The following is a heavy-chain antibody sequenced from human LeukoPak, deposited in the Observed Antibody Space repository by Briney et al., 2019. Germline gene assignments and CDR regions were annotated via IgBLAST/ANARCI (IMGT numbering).Heavy chain of an antibody. Sequence: SVKASCKASGGTFSSYAISWVRQAPGQGLEWMGGIIPIFGTANYAQKFQGRVTITADESTSTAYMELSSLRSEDTAVYYCARKKAYCGGDCYAYWGQGTLVTVSS. D-gene: IGHD2-21*01. J-gene: IGHJ4*02. CDR1: GGTFSSYA. CDR2: IIPIFGTA. CDR3: ARKKAYCGGDCYAY. V-gene: IGHV1-69*13.